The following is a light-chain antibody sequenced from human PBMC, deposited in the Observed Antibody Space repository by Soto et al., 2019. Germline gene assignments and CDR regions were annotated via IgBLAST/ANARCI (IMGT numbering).Light chain of an antibody. V-gene: IGLV2-11*01. J-gene: IGLJ1*01. CDR2: DVS. Sequence: SALTQPRSVSGSPGQSVTISCTGTNSDVSGFNYVSWYQQHPGKAPKLVIYDVSKRPSGVPDRFSGSKSGNTASLTISGLPAEDEADYYCCSYAGSYVFASGTKVTV. CDR3: CSYAGSYV. CDR1: NSDVSGFNY.